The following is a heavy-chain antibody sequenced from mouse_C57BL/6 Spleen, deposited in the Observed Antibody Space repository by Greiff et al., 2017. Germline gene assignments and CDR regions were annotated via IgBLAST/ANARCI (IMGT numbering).Heavy chain of an antibody. D-gene: IGHD6-5*01. CDR2: IYPGAGDT. Sequence: VQLQQSGPELVKPGASVKISCKASGYAFSSSWMNWVKQRPGKGLEWIGRIYPGAGDTNYNGKFKGKATLTADKSSSTAYMQLSSLTSEDSAVYFCARGTGPMAMDYWGQGTSVTVSS. J-gene: IGHJ4*01. CDR1: GYAFSSSW. V-gene: IGHV1-82*01. CDR3: ARGTGPMAMDY.